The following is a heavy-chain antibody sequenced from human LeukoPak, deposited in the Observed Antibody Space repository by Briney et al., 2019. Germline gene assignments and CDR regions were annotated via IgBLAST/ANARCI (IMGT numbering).Heavy chain of an antibody. D-gene: IGHD4-17*01. CDR2: IYYSGST. Sequence: SETLSLTCTVSGGSISSYYWNWIRQPPGKGLEWIGYIYYSGSTNYNPSLKSRVTISVDTSKNQFSLKLSSVTAADTAVYYCARDLEGDYGDHTAFDIWGQGTMVTVSS. CDR1: GGSISSYY. J-gene: IGHJ3*02. V-gene: IGHV4-59*01. CDR3: ARDLEGDYGDHTAFDI.